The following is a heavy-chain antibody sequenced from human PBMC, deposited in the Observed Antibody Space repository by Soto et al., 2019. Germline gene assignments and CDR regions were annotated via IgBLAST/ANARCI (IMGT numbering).Heavy chain of an antibody. D-gene: IGHD7-27*01. CDR1: GFSLSTSGVA. V-gene: IGHV2-5*02. J-gene: IGHJ4*02. Sequence: QITLKESGPTLVKPTQTLTLTCTFSGFSLSTSGVAVGWIRQPPGPAFEWLAFLYWDDDKRYSPSLKSSLTIAKDTSKNQLLLTMTNMDPVDTPTYYGARTSVNWGSRGLVDYWGQGTLVTVAS. CDR2: LYWDDDK. CDR3: ARTSVNWGSRGLVDY.